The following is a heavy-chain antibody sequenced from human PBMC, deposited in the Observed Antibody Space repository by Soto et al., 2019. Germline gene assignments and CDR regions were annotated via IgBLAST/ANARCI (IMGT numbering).Heavy chain of an antibody. Sequence: ASVKVSCKASGYTFTIYGISWVLQAPGQGLEWMGWISAYNGNTNYAQKLQGRVTMTTDTSTSTAYMELRSLRSDDTAVYYCARGSFNWNDHYYYYYYMDGWGKGTTVTVSS. V-gene: IGHV1-18*01. CDR1: GYTFTIYG. J-gene: IGHJ6*03. D-gene: IGHD1-1*01. CDR2: ISAYNGNT. CDR3: ARGSFNWNDHYYYYYYMDG.